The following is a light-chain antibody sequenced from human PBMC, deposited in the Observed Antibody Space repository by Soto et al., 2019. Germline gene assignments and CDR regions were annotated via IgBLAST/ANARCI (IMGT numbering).Light chain of an antibody. CDR1: TGAVTTSHY. CDR2: DTS. CDR3: LFSYSDHRV. Sequence: QAVVTQEPSLTVSPGGTVTLTCGSSTGAVTTSHYPFWFQQKPGQAPRTLIFDTSDKSSWTPARFSGSLLGGKAALTLSGAQPEDEAEYYCLFSYSDHRVFGAGTKLTVL. V-gene: IGLV7-46*01. J-gene: IGLJ7*01.